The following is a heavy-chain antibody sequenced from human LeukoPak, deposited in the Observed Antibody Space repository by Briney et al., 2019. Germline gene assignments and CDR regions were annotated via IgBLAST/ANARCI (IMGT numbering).Heavy chain of an antibody. V-gene: IGHV3-74*01. CDR3: AREGIAVATLDY. CDR1: GFTLSSYW. D-gene: IGHD6-19*01. J-gene: IGHJ4*02. Sequence: PGGSLRLSCAASGFTLSSYWMHWVRQAPGKGLVWVAHINNDGVSTNYADSVKGRFTISRDNSKNTLYLQMNSLRAEDTAVYYCAREGIAVATLDYWGQGTLVTVSS. CDR2: INNDGVST.